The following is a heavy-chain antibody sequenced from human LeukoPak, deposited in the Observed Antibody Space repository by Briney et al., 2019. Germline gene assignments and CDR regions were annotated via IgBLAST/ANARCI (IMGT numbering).Heavy chain of an antibody. CDR1: GFSFGSFA. Sequence: GGSLRLSCAASGFSFGSFAMSWVRQAPGKGLELVSGIIGSGGTTFYADSVKGRFTISRDNSKNTLYLQMNSLRAEDTAIYYCAKKEVDTYSSWYMDVWGKGTTVTVSS. D-gene: IGHD2-15*01. V-gene: IGHV3-23*01. CDR2: IIGSGGTT. J-gene: IGHJ6*03. CDR3: AKKEVDTYSSWYMDV.